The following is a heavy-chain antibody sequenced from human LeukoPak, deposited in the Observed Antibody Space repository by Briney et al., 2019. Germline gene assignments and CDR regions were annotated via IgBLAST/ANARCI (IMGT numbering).Heavy chain of an antibody. D-gene: IGHD3-22*01. CDR1: GFTFSSYE. CDR2: ISSSGSTI. J-gene: IGHJ4*02. V-gene: IGHV3-48*03. CDR3: ASVPHYYCDSSGPEREFDY. Sequence: GGSLRLSCAASGFTFSSYEMNWVRQAPGKGLEWVSYISSSGSTIYYADSVKGRFTISRDNAKNSLYLQMNSLRAEDTAVYYCASVPHYYCDSSGPEREFDYWGQGTLVTVSS.